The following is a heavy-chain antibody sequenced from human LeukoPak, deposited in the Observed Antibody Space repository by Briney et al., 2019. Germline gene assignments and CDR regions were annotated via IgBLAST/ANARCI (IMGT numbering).Heavy chain of an antibody. J-gene: IGHJ4*02. CDR3: ARSPARIAAAGTFDY. CDR2: TYYRSKWYN. V-gene: IGHV6-1*01. Sequence: SQTLSLTCAISGDSVSSNSVAWNWIRQSPSRGLEWLGRTYYRSKWYNDYAVSVKSRITINPDTSKNQFSLHLSSVTPEDTAVYYCARSPARIAAAGTFDYWGQGTLVTVSS. CDR1: GDSVSSNSVA. D-gene: IGHD6-13*01.